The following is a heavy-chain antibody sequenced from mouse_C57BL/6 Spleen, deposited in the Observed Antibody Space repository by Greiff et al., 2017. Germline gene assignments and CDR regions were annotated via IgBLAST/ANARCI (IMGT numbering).Heavy chain of an antibody. CDR3: ARDGSSYEYFDV. Sequence: QVQLQQPGAELVKPGASVKMSCKASGYTFTSYWITWVKQRPGQGLEWIGDIYPGSGSTNYNEKFKSKATLTVDTSSSTAYMQLSSLTSEDSAVYYCARDGSSYEYFDVWGTGTTLTVSS. J-gene: IGHJ1*03. CDR2: IYPGSGST. V-gene: IGHV1-55*01. CDR1: GYTFTSYW. D-gene: IGHD1-1*01.